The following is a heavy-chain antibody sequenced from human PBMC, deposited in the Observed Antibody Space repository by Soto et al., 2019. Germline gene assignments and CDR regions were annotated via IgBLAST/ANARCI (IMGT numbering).Heavy chain of an antibody. CDR2: IYYSGST. CDR1: GGSISRSSYY. Sequence: PSETRSRTWTVSGGSISRSSYYWGWIRQPPGKVLEWIGSIYYSGSTYYNPSLKSRVTISVDTSKNQFSLKLSSVTAADTAVYYCATHPPRITMVRGAIDYWGQGTLVTVSS. J-gene: IGHJ4*02. D-gene: IGHD3-10*01. V-gene: IGHV4-39*01. CDR3: ATHPPRITMVRGAIDY.